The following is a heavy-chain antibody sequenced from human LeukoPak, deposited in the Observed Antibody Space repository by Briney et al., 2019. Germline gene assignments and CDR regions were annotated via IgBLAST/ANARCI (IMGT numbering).Heavy chain of an antibody. Sequence: PGGSLRLSCAASGFTFSSYSMNWVRQAPGKGLEWVSSISSSSSYIYYADSVKGRFTISRDNAKNSLYLQMNSLRAEDTAVYYCARDSPFRSSWFDPWGQGTLVTVSS. CDR2: ISSSSSYI. CDR3: ARDSPFRSSWFDP. V-gene: IGHV3-21*01. D-gene: IGHD1-14*01. CDR1: GFTFSSYS. J-gene: IGHJ5*02.